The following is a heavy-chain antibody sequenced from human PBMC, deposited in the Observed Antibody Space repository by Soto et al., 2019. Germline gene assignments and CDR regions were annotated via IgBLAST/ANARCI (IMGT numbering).Heavy chain of an antibody. J-gene: IGHJ4*02. D-gene: IGHD3-10*01. Sequence: QVQLQESGPGLVKPSGTLSLTCAVSGGSITNSNWWSWVRQPPGKGREWIGEIYHTGSTNYNPSLKRRVTISVDLSKNQFSLTLSSVTAADTAVYYCARLIWFGDQPILYWGRGTLVTVSS. V-gene: IGHV4-4*02. CDR3: ARLIWFGDQPILY. CDR1: GGSITNSNW. CDR2: IYHTGST.